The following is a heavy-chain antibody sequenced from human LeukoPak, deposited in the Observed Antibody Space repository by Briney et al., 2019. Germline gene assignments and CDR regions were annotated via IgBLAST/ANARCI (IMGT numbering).Heavy chain of an antibody. CDR3: ARVPRYHYYGMDV. CDR2: MNPNSGNT. CDR1: VYTCTSYG. V-gene: IGHV1-8*01. J-gene: IGHJ6*02. Sequence: GASLKVSCKGSVYTCTSYGINWVRQGTGQGLEWGGGMNPNSGNTGYAQKFQGRVTITTNTSISTAYMEPSSLRSEHTAVYYRARVPRYHYYGMDVWGQGTTVTVSS.